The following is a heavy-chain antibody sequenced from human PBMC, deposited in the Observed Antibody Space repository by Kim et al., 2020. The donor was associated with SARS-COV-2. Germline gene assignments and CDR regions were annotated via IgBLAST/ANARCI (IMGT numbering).Heavy chain of an antibody. Sequence: SETLSLTCAVYGGSFSGYYWSWIRQPPGKGLEWIGEINHSGSTNYNPSLKSRVTISVDTSKNQFSLKLSSVTAADTAVYYCARGIVVYGARGRWYYFDYWGQGTLVTVSS. J-gene: IGHJ4*02. V-gene: IGHV4-34*01. CDR1: GGSFSGYY. CDR3: ARGIVVYGARGRWYYFDY. CDR2: INHSGST. D-gene: IGHD3-16*01.